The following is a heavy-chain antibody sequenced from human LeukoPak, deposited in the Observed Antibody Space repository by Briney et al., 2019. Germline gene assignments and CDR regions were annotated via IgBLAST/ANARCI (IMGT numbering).Heavy chain of an antibody. J-gene: IGHJ3*02. Sequence: SETLSLTCTVSGGSISSYYWSWIRQPAGKGLEWIGRIYTSGRTNYNPSLKSRVTMSVETSKNEFSLKLSSVTAADTAVYYCARVSRTPYSSSWSGGAFDIWGQGTMVTVSS. D-gene: IGHD6-13*01. CDR3: ARVSRTPYSSSWSGGAFDI. V-gene: IGHV4-4*07. CDR2: IYTSGRT. CDR1: GGSISSYY.